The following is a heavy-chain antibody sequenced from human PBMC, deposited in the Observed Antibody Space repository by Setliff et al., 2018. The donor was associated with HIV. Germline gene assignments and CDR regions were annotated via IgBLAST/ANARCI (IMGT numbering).Heavy chain of an antibody. CDR2: DGSGGSDI. D-gene: IGHD6-19*01. Sequence: PGGSLRLSCATSGFSFRTYGMHWVRQPPGKGLEWVTFRFDGSGGSDIFYAASVKGRFIISRDNAQNTVHLQMNRLTPEDTAVYYCEKVGSGWFGVDSWGQGTLVTVSS. CDR1: GFSFRTYG. J-gene: IGHJ4*02. V-gene: IGHV3-30*02. CDR3: EKVGSGWFGVDS.